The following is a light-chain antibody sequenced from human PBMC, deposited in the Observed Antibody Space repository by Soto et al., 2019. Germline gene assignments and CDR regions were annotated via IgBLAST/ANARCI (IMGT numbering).Light chain of an antibody. CDR3: QQYGSSPLT. CDR1: QSVSSSY. J-gene: IGKJ4*01. V-gene: IGKV3-20*01. CDR2: GAS. Sequence: ETVLTQSPGPLALSPGARAPLSCRASQSVSSSYLAWYQQRPGQAPRLLIYGASSRATGIPDRFSGTGSGTDFTLTISRLEPEDFAVYYCQQYGSSPLTFGGGTKVDIK.